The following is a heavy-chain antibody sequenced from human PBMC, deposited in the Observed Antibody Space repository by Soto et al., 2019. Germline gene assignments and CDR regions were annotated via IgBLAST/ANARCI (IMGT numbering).Heavy chain of an antibody. V-gene: IGHV1-18*01. Sequence: QVQLVQSGAEVRKPGASVKVSCKASGYTFTTYGISWVRQAPGQGLEWMGWISGYNGHTKYAQKFQGRVTMTTDTSTSTVYMDVRSLRSDDTAVYYCAREGEMPYYYYGLDVWGQGTTVNVSS. D-gene: IGHD3-16*01. J-gene: IGHJ6*02. CDR3: AREGEMPYYYYGLDV. CDR1: GYTFTTYG. CDR2: ISGYNGHT.